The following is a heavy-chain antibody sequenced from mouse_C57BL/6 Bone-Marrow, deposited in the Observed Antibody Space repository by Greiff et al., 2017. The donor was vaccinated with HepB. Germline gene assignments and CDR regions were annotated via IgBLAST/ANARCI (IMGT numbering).Heavy chain of an antibody. J-gene: IGHJ3*01. CDR2: ISNGGGST. Sequence: EVMLVESGGGLVQPGGSLKLSCAASGFTFSDYYMYWVRQTPEKRLEWVAYISNGGGSTYYPDTVKGRFTISRDNAKNTLYLQMSRLKSEDTAMYYCARSSFYYGNLAWFAYWGQGTLVTVSA. CDR1: GFTFSDYY. D-gene: IGHD2-1*01. V-gene: IGHV5-12*01. CDR3: ARSSFYYGNLAWFAY.